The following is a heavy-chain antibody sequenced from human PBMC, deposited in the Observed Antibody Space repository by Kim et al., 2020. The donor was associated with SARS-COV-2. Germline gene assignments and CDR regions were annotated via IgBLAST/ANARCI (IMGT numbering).Heavy chain of an antibody. CDR2: INPNSGGT. CDR1: GYTFTGYY. V-gene: IGHV1-2*02. Sequence: ASVKVSCKASGYTFTGYYIHWVRQAPGQGLEWMGWINPNSGGTNYAQKFQGRVTMTRDTSTSTAYMELSRLRSDDTAVYYCARIGSRRITMFGVGQPDYWGQGTLVTVSS. CDR3: ARIGSRRITMFGVGQPDY. D-gene: IGHD3-3*01. J-gene: IGHJ4*02.